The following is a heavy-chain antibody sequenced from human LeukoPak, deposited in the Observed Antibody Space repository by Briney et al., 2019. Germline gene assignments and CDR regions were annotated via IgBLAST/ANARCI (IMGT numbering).Heavy chain of an antibody. Sequence: SETLSLTCTVSGDSISSYYWSWIRQPPGKGLEXXGYIYYSGSTNYNPSLKSRVTMSVDTSKNQFSLRLSSVTAADTAVYYCARDQGAGSSYAFDIWGQGTMVTVSS. D-gene: IGHD2-15*01. CDR1: GDSISSYY. J-gene: IGHJ3*02. CDR3: ARDQGAGSSYAFDI. V-gene: IGHV4-59*01. CDR2: IYYSGST.